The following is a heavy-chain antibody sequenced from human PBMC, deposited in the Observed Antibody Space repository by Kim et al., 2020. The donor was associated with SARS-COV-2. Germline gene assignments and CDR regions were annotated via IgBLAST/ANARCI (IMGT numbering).Heavy chain of an antibody. CDR3: VKDLLTNGWYIDY. D-gene: IGHD6-19*01. Sequence: YVDSVKGRLTISRDNAKNSLYLQMSSLRDDDTAVCYCVKDLLTNGWYIDYWGQGTLVTVSS. V-gene: IGHV3-7*01. J-gene: IGHJ4*02.